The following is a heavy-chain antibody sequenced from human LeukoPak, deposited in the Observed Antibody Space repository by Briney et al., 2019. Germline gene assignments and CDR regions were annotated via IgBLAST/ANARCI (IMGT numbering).Heavy chain of an antibody. CDR2: FYYSGSI. D-gene: IGHD3-10*01. CDR1: GGSISSTSYY. V-gene: IGHV4-39*07. Sequence: PSETLSLTCIVSGGSISSTSYYWGWIRQSPGKGLEWIGSFYYSGSIFDNRSLRSRVTISIDMSKNQFLLKLTSVTAADTAVYYCARKGITMVRGVIMYYGMDVWGQGTTVTVSS. CDR3: ARKGITMVRGVIMYYGMDV. J-gene: IGHJ6*02.